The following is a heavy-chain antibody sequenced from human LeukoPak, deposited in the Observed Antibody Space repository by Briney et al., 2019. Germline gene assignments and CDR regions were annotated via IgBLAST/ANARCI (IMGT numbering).Heavy chain of an antibody. Sequence: PSETLSLTCTVCGGSISSYYWSWIRQPPGKGLEWIGYIYYSGSTNYNPSLKSRVTISVDTSKNQFSLKLSSVTAADTAVYYCAGKGYCSGGSCYAEYFQHWGQGTLVTVSS. CDR1: GGSISSYY. D-gene: IGHD2-15*01. V-gene: IGHV4-59*01. J-gene: IGHJ1*01. CDR2: IYYSGST. CDR3: AGKGYCSGGSCYAEYFQH.